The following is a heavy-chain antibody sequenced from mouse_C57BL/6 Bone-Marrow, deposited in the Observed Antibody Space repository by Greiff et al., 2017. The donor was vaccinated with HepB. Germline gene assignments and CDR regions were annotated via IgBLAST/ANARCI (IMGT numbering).Heavy chain of an antibody. Sequence: QVQLQQSGAELARPGASVKLSCKASGYTFTSYAISWVKQRTGQGLEWIGEIYPRSGNTYYNEKFKGKATLTADKSSSTAYMELRSLTSEDSAVYFCARPATVVAKDWYFDVWGTGTTVTVSS. J-gene: IGHJ1*03. CDR3: ARPATVVAKDWYFDV. V-gene: IGHV1-81*01. D-gene: IGHD1-1*01. CDR2: IYPRSGNT. CDR1: GYTFTSYA.